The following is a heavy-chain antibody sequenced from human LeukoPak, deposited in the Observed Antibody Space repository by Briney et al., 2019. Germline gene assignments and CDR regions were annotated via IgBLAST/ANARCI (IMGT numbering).Heavy chain of an antibody. J-gene: IGHJ1*01. D-gene: IGHD6-13*01. CDR3: ATPAAGPGAEYSLY. Sequence: GGSLRLSCAASGFTFSSYSMNWVRQAPGKGLEWVSSIDFTSGYIYNADSVKGRFTTSRDNAKNSLDLQMNSLKVEDTAVYYCATPAAGPGAEYSLYWGQGTLVIVSS. CDR1: GFTFSSYS. V-gene: IGHV3-21*01. CDR2: IDFTSGYI.